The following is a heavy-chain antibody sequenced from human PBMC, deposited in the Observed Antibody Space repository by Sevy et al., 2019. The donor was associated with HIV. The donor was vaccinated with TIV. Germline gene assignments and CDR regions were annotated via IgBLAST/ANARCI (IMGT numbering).Heavy chain of an antibody. J-gene: IGHJ4*02. CDR3: AKVGGNVDTATLFDY. CDR1: GFTFSGYG. D-gene: IGHD5-18*01. V-gene: IGHV3-30*18. Sequence: GGSLRLSCAASGFTFSGYGMHWVRQAPGKGLEWVAVISYDGSNKYYADSVKGRFTISRDNSKNTLYLQMNSLRAEDTAVYYCAKVGGNVDTATLFDYWGQGTLVTVSS. CDR2: ISYDGSNK.